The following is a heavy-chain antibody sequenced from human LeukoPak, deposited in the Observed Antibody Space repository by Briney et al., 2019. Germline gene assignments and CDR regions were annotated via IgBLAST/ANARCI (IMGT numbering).Heavy chain of an antibody. CDR2: IYHSGTT. D-gene: IGHD6-6*01. J-gene: IGHJ4*02. V-gene: IGHV4-38-2*01. CDR3: AKPQSSLSHFYDS. CDR1: GYSISSGYY. Sequence: SETLSLTCAVSGYSISSGYYWGWIRQPPGKGLEWIGSIYHSGTTYYNPSLTSRVTISVDTSNNHFSLKVNSVTAADTAVYYCAKPQSSLSHFYDSWGQGTLVTVSS.